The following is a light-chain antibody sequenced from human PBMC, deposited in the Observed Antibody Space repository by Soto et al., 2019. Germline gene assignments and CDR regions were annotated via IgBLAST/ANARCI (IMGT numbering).Light chain of an antibody. J-gene: IGKJ3*01. Sequence: DIQMTQSPSTLSASVGDRVTITCRASQSIGSWLAWYQQKTGKAHKLLIYSASTLKSGVPSRFSGSGSGTDFTLTISSLQPEDFATYYCQQYDSYSATFGPGTKWIS. CDR1: QSIGSW. CDR3: QQYDSYSAT. CDR2: SAS. V-gene: IGKV1-5*01.